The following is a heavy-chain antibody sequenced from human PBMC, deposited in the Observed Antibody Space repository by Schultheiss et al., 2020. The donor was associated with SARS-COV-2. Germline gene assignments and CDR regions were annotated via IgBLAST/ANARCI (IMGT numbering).Heavy chain of an antibody. CDR1: GYTFTSYG. V-gene: IGHV1-18*01. CDR3: ARGASPRSGWYDGPGW. D-gene: IGHD6-19*01. CDR2: INPNSGGT. Sequence: ASVKVSCKASGYTFTSYGISWVRQAPGQGLEWMGWINPNSGGTNYAQKFQGRVTITADESTSTAYMELSSLRSEDTAVYYCARGASPRSGWYDGPGWWGQGTLVTVSS. J-gene: IGHJ4*02.